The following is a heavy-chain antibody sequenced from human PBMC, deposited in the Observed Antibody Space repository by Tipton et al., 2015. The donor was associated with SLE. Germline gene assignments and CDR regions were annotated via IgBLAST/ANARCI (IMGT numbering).Heavy chain of an antibody. CDR1: GDSISRSVYS. J-gene: IGHJ5*02. CDR3: ARETGGKYGGNWVDP. D-gene: IGHD3-16*01. V-gene: IGHV4-30-2*01. CDR2: IYRGGST. Sequence: TLSLTCAVSGDSISRSVYSWSWIRQPPGKGLEWSGNIYRGGSTSNPALKSRLTISLDRSTSQFSLTLNSGTAADTAVYYCARETGGKYGGNWVDPWGQGTLVTVSS.